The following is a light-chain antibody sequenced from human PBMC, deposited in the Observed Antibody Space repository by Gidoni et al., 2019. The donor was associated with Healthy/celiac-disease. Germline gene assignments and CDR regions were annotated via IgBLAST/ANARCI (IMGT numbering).Light chain of an antibody. CDR1: QSVSSSY. V-gene: IGKV3-20*01. Sequence: EIVLTQSPGTLSLSPGERATLSCRASQSVSSSYLAWYQQKPGQAPRLLIYGASSRATGIPDRFSGSGSGTDFTLTISRLEPEDFAVYYCQQYGSSLPSXFXQGTKVEI. CDR3: QQYGSSLPSX. CDR2: GAS. J-gene: IGKJ1*01.